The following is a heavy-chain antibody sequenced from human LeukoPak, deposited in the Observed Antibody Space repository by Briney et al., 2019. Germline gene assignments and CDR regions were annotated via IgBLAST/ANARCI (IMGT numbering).Heavy chain of an antibody. CDR1: GYTFSNYN. J-gene: IGHJ3*02. CDR2: VNPSGDST. V-gene: IGHV1-46*01. CDR3: ARVRDGYNDAYDI. Sequence: ASVKVSCKASGYTFSNYNIHWLRQAPGQGLEWMGIVNPSGDSTNYAQNFQGRVTMTGGTSTSTVYMELSSLRSEDTAVYYCARVRDGYNDAYDIWGQGTMVTVTS. D-gene: IGHD5-24*01.